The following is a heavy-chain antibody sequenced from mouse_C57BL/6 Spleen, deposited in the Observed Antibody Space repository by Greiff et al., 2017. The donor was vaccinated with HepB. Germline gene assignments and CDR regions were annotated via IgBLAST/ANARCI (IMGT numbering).Heavy chain of an antibody. J-gene: IGHJ1*03. CDR3: TRGYYYGSSNWYFDV. CDR1: GYTFTDYE. CDR2: IDPETGGT. D-gene: IGHD1-1*01. Sequence: VKLVESGAELVRPGASVTLSCKASGYTFTDYEMHWVKQTPVHGLEWIGAIDPETGGTAYNQKFKGKAILTADKSSSTAYMELRSLTSEDSAVYYCTRGYYYGSSNWYFDVWGTGTTVTVSS. V-gene: IGHV1-15*01.